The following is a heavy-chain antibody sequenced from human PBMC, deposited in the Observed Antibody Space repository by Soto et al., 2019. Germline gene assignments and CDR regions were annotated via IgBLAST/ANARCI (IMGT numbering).Heavy chain of an antibody. CDR2: IYYSGST. V-gene: IGHV4-59*01. J-gene: IGHJ6*02. CDR3: ARGQWELQGYGMDV. CDR1: GGSISSYY. D-gene: IGHD1-26*01. Sequence: PSETLSLTCTVSGGSISSYYWSWLRLPPGKGLEWLGHIYYSGSTNYNTFLKSRVTLSVDTSKNQFSLKRSALTAADTAVDYCARGQWELQGYGMDVWGQGTTVTIYS.